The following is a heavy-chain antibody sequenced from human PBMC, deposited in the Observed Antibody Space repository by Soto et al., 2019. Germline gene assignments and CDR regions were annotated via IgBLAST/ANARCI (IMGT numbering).Heavy chain of an antibody. CDR3: TRAEFYYDSSGYSPTWFHP. V-gene: IGHV6-1*01. J-gene: IGHJ5*02. Sequence: SQTLSLTCAISGDSVSSNSASWNWIRQSPSRGLEWLGRTYCRSKCYNDYAESVKGRIIISPDTSKNQFSLQLSSVTPEDTAVYYCTRAEFYYDSSGYSPTWFHPWGQGQWSPSPQ. D-gene: IGHD3-22*01. CDR1: GDSVSSNSAS. CDR2: TYCRSKCYN.